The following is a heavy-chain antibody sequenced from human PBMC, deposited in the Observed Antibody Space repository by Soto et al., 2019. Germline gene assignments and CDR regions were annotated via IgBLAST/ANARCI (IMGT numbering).Heavy chain of an antibody. CDR2: IFYSGST. CDR3: ARERGYYYDSSGYFAY. V-gene: IGHV4-30-4*01. D-gene: IGHD3-22*01. J-gene: IGHJ4*02. Sequence: TVSGGSISSGDYYWSWIRQPPGKGLEWIGCIFYSGSTYYNPSLKSRVTLSVDTSKNQFSLKLSSVTAADTAVYYCARERGYYYDSSGYFAYWGQGTLVTVSS. CDR1: GGSISSGDYY.